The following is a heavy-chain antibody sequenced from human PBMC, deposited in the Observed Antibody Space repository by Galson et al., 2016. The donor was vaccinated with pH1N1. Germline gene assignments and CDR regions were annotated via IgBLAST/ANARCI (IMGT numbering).Heavy chain of an antibody. CDR1: GYTFASYA. Sequence: SVKVSCKASGYTFASYAINWVRQVPGQGLEWMGWIHTTTGDPSYGQGFTGRFVFSLDTSVTTAYLQISCLKTEDAAVYYCARERCRCSRGSCYFDSWGQGPLVTVSS. CDR3: ARERCRCSRGSCYFDS. V-gene: IGHV7-4-1*02. CDR2: IHTTTGDP. J-gene: IGHJ4*02. D-gene: IGHD2-15*01.